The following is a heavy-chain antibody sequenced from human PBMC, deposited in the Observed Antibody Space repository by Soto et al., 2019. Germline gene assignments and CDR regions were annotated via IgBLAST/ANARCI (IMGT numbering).Heavy chain of an antibody. CDR3: ASPTLGAFDI. Sequence: SETLSLTCTVSGGSISSTNYYWGWIRQPPRKGLEWIGSIYYSGSTSYNSSLKSRVTISVDTSKNQFSLRLSSVTAADTAVYYCASPTLGAFDIWGQGTMVTVTS. V-gene: IGHV4-39*01. CDR1: GGSISSTNYY. CDR2: IYYSGST. D-gene: IGHD3-16*01. J-gene: IGHJ3*02.